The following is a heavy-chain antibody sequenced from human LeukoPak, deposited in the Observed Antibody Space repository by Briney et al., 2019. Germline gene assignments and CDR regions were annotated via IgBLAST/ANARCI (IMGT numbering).Heavy chain of an antibody. D-gene: IGHD2-21*01. CDR3: ATQYSPFAFDI. Sequence: SVKVSCKASGGTFSSYAISWVRQAPGQGLEWMGGIIPIFGTANYAQKFQGRVTITADKSTSTPYMELSSLRSDDTAVYFCATQYSPFAFDIWGQGTMVTVSS. CDR2: IIPIFGTA. V-gene: IGHV1-69*06. CDR1: GGTFSSYA. J-gene: IGHJ3*02.